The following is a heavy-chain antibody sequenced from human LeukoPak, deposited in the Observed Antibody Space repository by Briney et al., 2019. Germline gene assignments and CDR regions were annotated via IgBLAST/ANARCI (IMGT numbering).Heavy chain of an antibody. J-gene: IGHJ4*02. CDR2: ISSSSSYI. D-gene: IGHD3-22*01. CDR1: GFTFSSYS. CDR3: ARGNYYDSSGYFPFNY. Sequence: GGSLRLSCAASGFTFSSYSMNWVRQAPGKGLERVSSISSSSSYIYYADSVKGRFTISRDNAKNSLYLQMNSLRAEDTAVYYCARGNYYDSSGYFPFNYWGQGTLVTVSS. V-gene: IGHV3-21*01.